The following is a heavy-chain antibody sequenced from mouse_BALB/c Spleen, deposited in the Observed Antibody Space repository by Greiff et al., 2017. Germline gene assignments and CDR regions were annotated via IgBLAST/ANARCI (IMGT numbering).Heavy chain of an antibody. CDR2: IRLKSNNYAT. D-gene: IGHD2-1*01. Sequence: VQLKESGGGLVQPGGSMKLSCVASGFTFSNYWMNWVRQSPEKGLEWVAEIRLKSNNYATHYAESVKGRFTISRDDSKSSVYLQMNNLRAEDTGIYYCTRDRYGNYYAMDYWGQGTSVTVSS. CDR1: GFTFSNYW. V-gene: IGHV6-6*02. CDR3: TRDRYGNYYAMDY. J-gene: IGHJ4*01.